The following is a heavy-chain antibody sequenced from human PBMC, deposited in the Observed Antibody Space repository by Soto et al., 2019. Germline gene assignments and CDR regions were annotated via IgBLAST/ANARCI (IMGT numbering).Heavy chain of an antibody. V-gene: IGHV3-48*01. J-gene: IGHJ5*02. D-gene: IGHD3-16*01. CDR3: ARDGQGGGVVNRFDP. CDR2: ISSSSSTI. Sequence: GGSRRLSCAASGFTFSSYSMNWVRQAPGKGPEWVSYISSSSSTIYYADSVKGRFTISRDNAKNSLYLQMNSLRAEDTAVYYCARDGQGGGVVNRFDPWGQGTLVTGSS. CDR1: GFTFSSYS.